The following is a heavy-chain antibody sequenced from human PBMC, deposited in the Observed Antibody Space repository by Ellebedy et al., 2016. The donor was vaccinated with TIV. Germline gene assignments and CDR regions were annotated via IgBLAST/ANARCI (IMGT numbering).Heavy chain of an antibody. CDR1: GFTFSSYG. CDR3: AGGYCGGDCYLDY. J-gene: IGHJ4*02. CDR2: ISYDGSNK. Sequence: GGSLRLXXAASGFTFSSYGMHWVRQAPGKGLEWVAVISYDGSNKYYADSVKGRFTISRDNSKNTLYLQMSSLRAEDTAVYYCAGGYCGGDCYLDYWGQGTLVTVSS. D-gene: IGHD2-21*02. V-gene: IGHV3-30*03.